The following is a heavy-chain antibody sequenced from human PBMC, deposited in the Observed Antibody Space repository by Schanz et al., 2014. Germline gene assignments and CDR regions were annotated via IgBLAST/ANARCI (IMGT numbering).Heavy chain of an antibody. Sequence: EVQLLESGGGLVQPGGSLRLSCAASGFTFSSYAMSWVRQAPGKGLEWVSYIGNGGVTIYYADSVKGRFTISRDNSKNTLYLQMNSLRAEDTAVYYCAKGRFGELSAFDIWGQGTMVTVSS. CDR2: IGNGGVTI. J-gene: IGHJ3*02. D-gene: IGHD3-10*01. V-gene: IGHV3-23*01. CDR1: GFTFSSYA. CDR3: AKGRFGELSAFDI.